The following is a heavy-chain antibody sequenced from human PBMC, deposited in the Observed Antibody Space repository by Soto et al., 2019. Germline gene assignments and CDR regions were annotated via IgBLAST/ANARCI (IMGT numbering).Heavy chain of an antibody. CDR2: ISARRGSL. Sequence: EVQLLESGGGLVQPGGSLRLSCAASGFSFSSYAMVWVRQAPGKGLEWVSGISARRGSLSFADSVKGRFTISRDNSKNVLALEMNGLRGEDTATFCCAKGSIEYSASVDNWGQGTLAVVSS. D-gene: IGHD5-12*01. V-gene: IGHV3-23*01. J-gene: IGHJ4*02. CDR1: GFSFSSYA. CDR3: AKGSIEYSASVDN.